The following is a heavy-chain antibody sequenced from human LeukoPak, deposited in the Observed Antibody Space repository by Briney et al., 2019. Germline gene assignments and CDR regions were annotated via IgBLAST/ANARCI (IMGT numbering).Heavy chain of an antibody. Sequence: GGSLRLSCAASGFTFDDYAMHWVRQAPGKGLEWVSSISSSSVYIHYADSVKGRFTISRDSSKNSVYLQMNSLRAEDTAFYYCARDALRDDAFDIWGQGTLVTVSS. CDR1: GFTFDDYA. CDR3: ARDALRDDAFDI. J-gene: IGHJ3*02. CDR2: ISSSSVYI. V-gene: IGHV3-21*04.